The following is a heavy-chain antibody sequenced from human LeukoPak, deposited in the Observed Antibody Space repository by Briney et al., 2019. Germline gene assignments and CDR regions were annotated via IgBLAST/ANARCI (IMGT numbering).Heavy chain of an antibody. Sequence: SETLSLXCTVSGGSSSSYYWSWIRLPAGKGLESIGRIYTSGSTNYNPSLKSRVTMSVDTSKNQFSLKLSSVTAADTAVYYCARVSARNRFRGYYYYYMDVWGKGTTVTVSS. J-gene: IGHJ6*03. D-gene: IGHD2/OR15-2a*01. CDR3: ARVSARNRFRGYYYYYMDV. CDR1: GGSSSSYY. V-gene: IGHV4-4*07. CDR2: IYTSGST.